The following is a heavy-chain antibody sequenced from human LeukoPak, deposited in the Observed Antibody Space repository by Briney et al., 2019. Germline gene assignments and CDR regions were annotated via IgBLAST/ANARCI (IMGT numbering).Heavy chain of an antibody. Sequence: PGESLKISCETSGYSFTTYWIGWVRQMPGTGLEWVGAIYPDDSDTRYSPSFQGQVAISADKSVRTAYLQWSSLKASDTAMYYCAGQRGASGSINWFDPWGQGTLVTVSS. D-gene: IGHD3-10*01. CDR3: AGQRGASGSINWFDP. CDR1: GYSFTTYW. J-gene: IGHJ5*02. CDR2: IYPDDSDT. V-gene: IGHV5-51*01.